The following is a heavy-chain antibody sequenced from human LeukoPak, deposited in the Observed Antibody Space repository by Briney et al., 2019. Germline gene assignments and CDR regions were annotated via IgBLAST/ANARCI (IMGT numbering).Heavy chain of an antibody. CDR3: ARSPPLKRGSSGVGFDP. V-gene: IGHV1-46*01. J-gene: IGHJ5*02. Sequence: ASVKVSCKASGYTFTSYYMYWVRQAPGQGLEWMGIINPSGGSTSYAQKFQGRVTMTRDMSTSTVYMELSSLRSEDTAVYYCARSPPLKRGSSGVGFDPWGQGTLVTVSS. CDR2: INPSGGST. CDR1: GYTFTSYY. D-gene: IGHD3-22*01.